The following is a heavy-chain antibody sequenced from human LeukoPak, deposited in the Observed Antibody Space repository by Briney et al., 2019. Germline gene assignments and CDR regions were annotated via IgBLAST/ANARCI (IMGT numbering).Heavy chain of an antibody. V-gene: IGHV4-4*07. CDR1: VVSMNGYY. CDR3: ARQFLVGSTFHAFDL. J-gene: IGHJ3*01. CDR2: VDSSGNT. Sequence: SETLSLTCSVSVVSMNGYYWSWLRQSAGNRLEWIGHVDSSGNTNYNPSLESRVTMSVDASKKQFSLKLTSVTAADMAVYFCARQFLVGSTFHAFDLWGQGTRVTVSS. D-gene: IGHD1-26*01.